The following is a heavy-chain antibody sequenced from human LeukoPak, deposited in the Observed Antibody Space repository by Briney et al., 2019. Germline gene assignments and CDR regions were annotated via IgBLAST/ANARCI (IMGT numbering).Heavy chain of an antibody. D-gene: IGHD3-22*01. CDR2: IYHSGST. V-gene: IGHV4-30-2*01. J-gene: IGHJ4*02. CDR3: ARSSGYYFDY. Sequence: SQTLSLTCAVSGGSISSGGYSWSWIRQPPGKGLEWIGYIYHSGSTYYNPSLKSRVTISVDTSKNQSSLKLSSVTAADTAVYYCARSSGYYFDYWGQGTLVTVSS. CDR1: GGSISSGGYS.